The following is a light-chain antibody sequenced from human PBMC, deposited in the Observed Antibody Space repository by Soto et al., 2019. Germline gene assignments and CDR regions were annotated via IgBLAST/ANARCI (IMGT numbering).Light chain of an antibody. V-gene: IGKV1-39*01. CDR1: QSISNY. CDR2: GAY. CDR3: QHIYRNSPWT. J-gene: IGKJ1*01. Sequence: DIQMTQSPSSLSASVGDRVTITCRASQSISNYLNWYQQKPGKAPKLLIYGAYSLESGVSSGFSGSGAGAHFSPSISSLQPEDFATDYCQHIYRNSPWTFGQGTKVEIK.